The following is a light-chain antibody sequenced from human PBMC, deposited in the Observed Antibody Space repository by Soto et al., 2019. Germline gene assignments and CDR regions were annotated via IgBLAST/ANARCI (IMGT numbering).Light chain of an antibody. Sequence: EIVLTQSPGTLSLSPGEIATLSCRASQSVSSSYLAWYQQKPGQAPRLLIYGASSRATGIPDRFSGSGSGTDFTLTISRLEPEDFAVYYCQQDGSSPPWTFGQGTKVEIK. CDR1: QSVSSSY. CDR2: GAS. V-gene: IGKV3-20*01. J-gene: IGKJ1*01. CDR3: QQDGSSPPWT.